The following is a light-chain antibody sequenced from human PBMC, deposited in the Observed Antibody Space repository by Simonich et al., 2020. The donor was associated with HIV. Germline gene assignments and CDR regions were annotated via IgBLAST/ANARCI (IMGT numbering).Light chain of an antibody. CDR1: RRPRHRNGYNY. CDR3: MQALQTPRT. J-gene: IGKJ1*01. CDR2: LGS. Sequence: DTVMTQSPLSLPVTPGEPASISCRSCRRPRHRNGYNYLHWPLQKPGQSPQLLFYLGSNRASGGPDRVSGSGSGTDFTLKISRVEAEDVGVYYCMQALQTPRTFGQGTKVEIK. V-gene: IGKV2-28*01.